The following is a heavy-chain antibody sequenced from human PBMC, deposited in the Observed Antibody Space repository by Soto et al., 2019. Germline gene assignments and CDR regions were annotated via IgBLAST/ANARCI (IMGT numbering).Heavy chain of an antibody. J-gene: IGHJ3*02. V-gene: IGHV2-5*02. CDR1: GFSLITSGVG. CDR2: IHWDDGK. CDR3: ARYLRPAAAFDI. D-gene: IGHD1-26*01. Sequence: QVTLRESGPTLVKPTQTLTLTCTFSGFSLITSGVGVGWLRLPPGKALEWLAVIHWDDGKRYSPSLKTRLTITKDTSNNEVVLTMTNIDPVDTATYYCARYLRPAAAFDIWGQGTMATVSS.